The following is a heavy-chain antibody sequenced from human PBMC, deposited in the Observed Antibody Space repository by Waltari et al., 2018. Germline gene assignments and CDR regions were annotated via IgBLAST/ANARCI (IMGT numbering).Heavy chain of an antibody. CDR3: AREVTGWPPYYDH. CDR1: GYSFTGNA. Sequence: QVQLLQSGTGVKRPGASVKVSCKASGYSFTGNAIDWVRQAPGQSLEWMGWINPRNGNIRYSQKCQGRVNLSRDTSANTVYMELRGLRSEDTAIYYCAREVTGWPPYYDHWGQGILVTVSS. CDR2: INPRNGNI. J-gene: IGHJ4*02. V-gene: IGHV1-3*01. D-gene: IGHD6-19*01.